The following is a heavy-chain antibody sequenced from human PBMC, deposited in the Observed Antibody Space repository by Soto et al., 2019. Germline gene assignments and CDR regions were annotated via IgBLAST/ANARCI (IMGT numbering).Heavy chain of an antibody. CDR1: GGSFSGYY. CDR2: INHSGST. J-gene: IGHJ6*02. CDR3: ARRITMIVVVITKDLRTIGDHGMDV. D-gene: IGHD3-22*01. Sequence: SETLSLTCAVYGGSFSGYYWSWIRQPPGKGLEWIGEINHSGSTNYNPSLKSRVTISVDTSKNQFSLKLSSVTAADTAVYYCARRITMIVVVITKDLRTIGDHGMDVWGQGTTVTVSS. V-gene: IGHV4-34*01.